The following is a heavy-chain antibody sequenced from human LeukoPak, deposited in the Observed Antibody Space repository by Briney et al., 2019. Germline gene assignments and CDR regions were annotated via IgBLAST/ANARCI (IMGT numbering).Heavy chain of an antibody. D-gene: IGHD4-17*01. CDR2: ISSSGSTI. Sequence: GGSLRLSCAASGFTFSDYYMSWIRQAPGKGLEWVSYISSSGSTIYYADSVKGRFTISRDNAKNSLYLQMNSLRAEDTAVYYCARTGDYGDYDDAFDIWGQGTMVTVSS. CDR3: ARTGDYGDYDDAFDI. CDR1: GFTFSDYY. V-gene: IGHV3-11*01. J-gene: IGHJ3*02.